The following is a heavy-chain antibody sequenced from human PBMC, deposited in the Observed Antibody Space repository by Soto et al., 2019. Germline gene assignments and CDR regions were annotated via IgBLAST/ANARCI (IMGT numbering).Heavy chain of an antibody. V-gene: IGHV4-39*01. CDR2: IYYSGST. CDR1: GGSISSSSYY. CDR3: ARQMTTVTPDWFDP. D-gene: IGHD4-4*01. Sequence: SETLSLTCTVSGGSISSSSYYWGWIRQPPGKGLEWIGSIYYSGSTYYNPSLKSRVTISVDTSKNQFSLKLSSVTAADTAVYYCARQMTTVTPDWFDPWGQGTLVTVSS. J-gene: IGHJ5*02.